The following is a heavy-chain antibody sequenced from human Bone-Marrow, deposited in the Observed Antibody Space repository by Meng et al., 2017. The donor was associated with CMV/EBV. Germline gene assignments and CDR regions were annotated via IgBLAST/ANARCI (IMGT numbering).Heavy chain of an antibody. V-gene: IGHV3-66*02. D-gene: IGHD6-13*01. Sequence: GGSLRLSCAACGFTFSSYAMHWVRQTPGKGLEWVSIIHSGGTTHYADSVRGRFTISRDHTKNTLYLQMTSLRPDDSGVYYCARSLNTAADYWGQGTLVTVSS. CDR3: ARSLNTAADY. J-gene: IGHJ4*02. CDR1: GFTFSSYA. CDR2: IHSGGTT.